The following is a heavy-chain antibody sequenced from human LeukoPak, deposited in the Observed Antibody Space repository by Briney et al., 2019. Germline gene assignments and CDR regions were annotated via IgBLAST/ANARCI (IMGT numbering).Heavy chain of an antibody. CDR1: GYSISSDYY. Sequence: SETLSLTCTVSGYSISSDYYWGWIRPPPGKGLEWIGIIDHSGSTYYNASLKSRVTISIDTSKNQFSLKLSSVTAADTAVYYCARVYGSGYDFRGAFDIWGQGTMVTVSS. CDR3: ARVYGSGYDFRGAFDI. CDR2: IDHSGST. D-gene: IGHD5-12*01. J-gene: IGHJ3*02. V-gene: IGHV4-38-2*02.